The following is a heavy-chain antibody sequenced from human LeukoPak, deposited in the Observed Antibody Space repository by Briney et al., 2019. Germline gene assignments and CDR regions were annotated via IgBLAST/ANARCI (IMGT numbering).Heavy chain of an antibody. Sequence: SGGSLRLSCAASGFTFDDYGMSWVRHAPGKGLEWVSGLNWNGGRTGYADSVRGRFTISRDNAKNPLFLQMNSLRAEETALYYCARTAGDGDYVGYMDVWGKGTTVSVS. V-gene: IGHV3-20*04. CDR2: LNWNGGRT. CDR3: ARTAGDGDYVGYMDV. CDR1: GFTFDDYG. D-gene: IGHD4-17*01. J-gene: IGHJ6*03.